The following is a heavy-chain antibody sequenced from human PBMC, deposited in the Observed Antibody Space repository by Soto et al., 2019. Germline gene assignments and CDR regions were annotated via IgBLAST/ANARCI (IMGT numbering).Heavy chain of an antibody. Sequence: XGALRLYFASSGFTVSSYAMSWVRQAPGKGLEWVSAISGSVGSTYYADSVKGRFTISRDNSKNTLYLQMNSLRAEDTAVYYCAKDLEAARPGWFDPWGQGTLVTVSS. V-gene: IGHV3-23*01. J-gene: IGHJ5*02. CDR3: AKDLEAARPGWFDP. CDR1: GFTVSSYA. CDR2: ISGSVGST. D-gene: IGHD6-6*01.